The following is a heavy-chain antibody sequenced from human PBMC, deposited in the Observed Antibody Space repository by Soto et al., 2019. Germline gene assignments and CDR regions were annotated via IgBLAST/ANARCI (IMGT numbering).Heavy chain of an antibody. CDR3: ASTNSPAMAQGDLRSGMDV. J-gene: IGHJ6*02. D-gene: IGHD5-18*01. Sequence: QVQLVQSGAEVKKPGSSVKVSCKASGGTFSSYAISWVRQAPGQGLEWMGGIIPIFGTANYAQKFQGRVTITADKSTSTSYIEQSSLRSEDTAVSYWASTNSPAMAQGDLRSGMDVWGQGTTVTVSS. V-gene: IGHV1-69*06. CDR1: GGTFSSYA. CDR2: IIPIFGTA.